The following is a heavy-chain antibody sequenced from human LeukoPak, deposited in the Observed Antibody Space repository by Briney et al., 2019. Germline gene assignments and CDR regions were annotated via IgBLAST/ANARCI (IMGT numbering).Heavy chain of an antibody. D-gene: IGHD1-26*01. CDR3: ARHPVGVTLEIDY. V-gene: IGHV4-39*01. CDR1: GGSISSSSYY. Sequence: SETLSLTCTVSGGSISSSSYYWGWIRQPPGKGLEWIGSIYYSGSTYYNPSLKSRVTISVDTSKNQFSLKLSSVTAADTAVYYCARHPVGVTLEIDYWGQGTLVTVSS. J-gene: IGHJ4*02. CDR2: IYYSGST.